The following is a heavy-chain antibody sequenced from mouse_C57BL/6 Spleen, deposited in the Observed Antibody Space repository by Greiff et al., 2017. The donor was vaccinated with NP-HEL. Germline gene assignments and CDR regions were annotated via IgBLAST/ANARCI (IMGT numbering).Heavy chain of an antibody. V-gene: IGHV1-69*01. D-gene: IGHD2-5*01. Sequence: QVQLQQPGAELVMPGASVKLSCKASGYTFTSYWMHWVKQRPGQGLEWIGEIDPSDSYTNYNQKFKGKSTLTVDKSSSTAYMQLSSLTSEDSAVYYCARGSNYHFDYWGQGTTLTVSS. CDR3: ARGSNYHFDY. CDR1: GYTFTSYW. CDR2: IDPSDSYT. J-gene: IGHJ2*01.